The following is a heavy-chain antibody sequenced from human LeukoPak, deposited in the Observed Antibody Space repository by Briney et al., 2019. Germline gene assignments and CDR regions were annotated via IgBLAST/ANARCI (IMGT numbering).Heavy chain of an antibody. CDR1: GFTFTNYA. D-gene: IGHD5-24*01. J-gene: IGHJ4*02. V-gene: IGHV3-23*01. CDR3: AKDDRWLQYND. Sequence: PGGSLRLSCATSGFTFTNYAMSWVRQAPGKGLEWVSAISGSASSTYYADSVKGRFTISRDNSKNTLYLQMNSLRADDTAVYYCAKDDRWLQYNDWGQGTLVTVSS. CDR2: ISGSASST.